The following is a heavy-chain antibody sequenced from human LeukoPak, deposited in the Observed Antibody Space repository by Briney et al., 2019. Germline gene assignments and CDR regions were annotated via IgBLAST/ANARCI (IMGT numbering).Heavy chain of an antibody. CDR1: GYTFTSYG. CDR2: ISAYNGNT. V-gene: IGHV1-18*04. D-gene: IGHD2-2*01. Sequence: ASVKVSCKASGYTFTSYGISWVRQAPGQGLEWMGWISAYNGNTNYAQKLQGRDTMTTDTSTSTAYMELRSLRSDDTAVYYCARNGWRKEYQLLSDDYWGQGTLVTVSS. J-gene: IGHJ4*02. CDR3: ARNGWRKEYQLLSDDY.